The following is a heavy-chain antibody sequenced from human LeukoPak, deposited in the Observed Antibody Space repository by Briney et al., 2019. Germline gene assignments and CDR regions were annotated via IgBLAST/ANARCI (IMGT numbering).Heavy chain of an antibody. CDR2: IYHSGST. Sequence: SQTLSLTCTVSGGSISSGGYYWSWIRQPPGKGLEWIGYIYHSGSTYYNPSLKSRVTISVDRSKNQFSLKLSSVTAADTAVYYCAREPDPVLRFLEWLPHGMDVWGKGTTVTVSS. CDR1: GGSISSGGYY. J-gene: IGHJ6*04. D-gene: IGHD3-3*01. V-gene: IGHV4-30-2*01. CDR3: AREPDPVLRFLEWLPHGMDV.